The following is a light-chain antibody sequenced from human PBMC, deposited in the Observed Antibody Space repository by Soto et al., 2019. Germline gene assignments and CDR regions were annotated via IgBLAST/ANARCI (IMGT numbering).Light chain of an antibody. CDR3: QQRSNWPT. CDR2: EAS. CDR1: QSVSSY. J-gene: IGKJ5*01. Sequence: EIVLTQSPATLSLSPGERATLSCRASQSVSSYLAWYQQKPGQAPRLLIYEASNRATGIPARFSGSGSGTDFTLTIISLEPEDFAVYYCQQRSNWPTFGQGTRLEIK. V-gene: IGKV3-11*01.